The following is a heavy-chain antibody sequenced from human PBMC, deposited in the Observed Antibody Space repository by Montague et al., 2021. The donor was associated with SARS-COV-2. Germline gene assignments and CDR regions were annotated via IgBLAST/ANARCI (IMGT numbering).Heavy chain of an antibody. CDR3: AKQLASYCASNKCYPYYFDA. CDR2: ISCTGRN. J-gene: IGHJ4*02. Sequence: SETLSLTCTVYGGSISSPDYYWGWIRQSPGKGLEWIGSISCTGRNYYNPSRRSRVSFYMDTAKNHFSLSLSSVTVADTAVYFCAKQLASYCASNKCYPYYFDAWGQGALVTVSS. CDR1: GGSISSPDYY. V-gene: IGHV4-39*01. D-gene: IGHD2-2*01.